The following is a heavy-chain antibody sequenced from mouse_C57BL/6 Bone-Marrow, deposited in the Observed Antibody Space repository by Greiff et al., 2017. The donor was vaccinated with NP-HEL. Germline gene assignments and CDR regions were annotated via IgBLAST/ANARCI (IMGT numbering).Heavy chain of an antibody. V-gene: IGHV1-52*01. J-gene: IGHJ1*03. D-gene: IGHD1-1*01. CDR3: ARGDYYGSSDWYFDV. CDR2: IDPSDSET. CDR1: GYTFTSYW. Sequence: QVQLQQPGAELVRPGSSVKLSCKASGYTFTSYWMHWVKQRPIQGLEWIGNIDPSDSETHYNQKFKDKATLTVDKSSSTAYMQRSSLTSEDSAVYYCARGDYYGSSDWYFDVWGTGTTVTVSS.